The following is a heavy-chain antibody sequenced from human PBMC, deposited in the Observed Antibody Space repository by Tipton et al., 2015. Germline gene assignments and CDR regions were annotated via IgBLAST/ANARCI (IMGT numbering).Heavy chain of an antibody. D-gene: IGHD2-15*01. Sequence: QSGPEVKKPGASVKVSCKASGYTFTNYAIHWVRQAPGQRLEWMGWINAGNGNTKYSQKFQGRVTITRDTSASTAYMELSSLRSEDTAVYYCARSLGYCSGGSCKYNWFDPWGQGTQVTVSS. CDR3: ARSLGYCSGGSCKYNWFDP. CDR1: GYTFTNYA. V-gene: IGHV1-3*01. CDR2: INAGNGNT. J-gene: IGHJ5*02.